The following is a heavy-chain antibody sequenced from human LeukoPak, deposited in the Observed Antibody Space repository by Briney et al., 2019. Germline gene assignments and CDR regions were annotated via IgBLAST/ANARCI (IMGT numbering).Heavy chain of an antibody. V-gene: IGHV1-2*02. CDR2: IKPNSGGT. Sequence: GASVKVSCKASRYTFTAYYMHWVRQAPGQGLEWMGWIKPNSGGTNYAQKFQGRVTMTRDTSISTAYMELSRLRSDDTAVYYCARHYYDSSGYQSWGQGTLVTVSS. CDR1: RYTFTAYY. CDR3: ARHYYDSSGYQS. D-gene: IGHD3-22*01. J-gene: IGHJ4*02.